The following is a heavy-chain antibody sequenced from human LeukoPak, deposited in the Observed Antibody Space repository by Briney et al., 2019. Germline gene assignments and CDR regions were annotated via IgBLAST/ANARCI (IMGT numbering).Heavy chain of an antibody. CDR2: MYDGGIT. D-gene: IGHD2-2*01. CDR3: ARHDTSWSWFDP. Sequence: KPSETLSLTCTVSGVSISRYYWSWIRQPPRKGLEWIGFMYDGGITNYNPSLKSRVTISIDTSMNQFSLRLTSVTAADTAVYYCARHDTSWSWFDPWGQGILVTVSS. J-gene: IGHJ5*02. V-gene: IGHV4-59*01. CDR1: GVSISRYY.